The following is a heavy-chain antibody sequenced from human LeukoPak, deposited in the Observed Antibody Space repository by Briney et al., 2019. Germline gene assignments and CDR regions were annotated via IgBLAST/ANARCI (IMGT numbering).Heavy chain of an antibody. CDR2: INQDGSEK. CDR3: AGGDVTFYFDF. Sequence: PGGSLRLSCAASGFIFNAYTMDWVRQAPGKGLEWVANINQDGSEKFLLDSVKGRFTISRDTAENSISLQMNSLREDDTAVYYCAGGDVTFYFDFWGQGTLVTVSS. V-gene: IGHV3-7*01. J-gene: IGHJ4*02. CDR1: GFIFNAYT. D-gene: IGHD2-21*02.